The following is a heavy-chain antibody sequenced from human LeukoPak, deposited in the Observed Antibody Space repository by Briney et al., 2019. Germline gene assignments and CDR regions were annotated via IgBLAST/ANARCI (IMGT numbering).Heavy chain of an antibody. D-gene: IGHD6-19*01. J-gene: IGHJ4*02. CDR2: IYSGGST. CDR1: GFTVSTNY. CDR3: ARGRLYSTGWTYFDY. V-gene: IGHV3-66*01. Sequence: GGSLRLSCAASGFTVSTNYMSWVRQAPEKGLEWVSVIYSGGSTYYADSVKGRFTISRDNSKNTLYLQMNSLRAEDTAVYYCARGRLYSTGWTYFDYWGQGTLVTVSS.